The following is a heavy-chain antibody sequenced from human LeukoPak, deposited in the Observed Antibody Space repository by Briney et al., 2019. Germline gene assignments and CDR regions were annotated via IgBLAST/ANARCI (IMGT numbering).Heavy chain of an antibody. J-gene: IGHJ4*02. CDR3: ARDRGYSYADY. Sequence: PGRSLRLSCAASGFTFSTYGMHWVRQAPGKGREWVAVISYDGSNKYDADAVRGRFPISRDNSKNTLYLQMNSLRAEDTAVYYCARDRGYSYADYWGQGTLVTVSS. CDR2: ISYDGSNK. CDR1: GFTFSTYG. D-gene: IGHD5-24*01. V-gene: IGHV3-30*03.